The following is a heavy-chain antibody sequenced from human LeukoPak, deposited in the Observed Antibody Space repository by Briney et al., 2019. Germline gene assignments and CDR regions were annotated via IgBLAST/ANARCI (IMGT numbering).Heavy chain of an antibody. Sequence: PGRSLRLSCAASGFTFSSYGMHWVRQAPGKGLEWVADIWYDGSNKYYADSVKGRFTISRDNSKNTLYLQMNSLRAEDTAVYYCARAADYGGTLDYWGQGTLVTVSS. J-gene: IGHJ4*02. V-gene: IGHV3-33*01. CDR3: ARAADYGGTLDY. CDR1: GFTFSSYG. D-gene: IGHD4-23*01. CDR2: IWYDGSNK.